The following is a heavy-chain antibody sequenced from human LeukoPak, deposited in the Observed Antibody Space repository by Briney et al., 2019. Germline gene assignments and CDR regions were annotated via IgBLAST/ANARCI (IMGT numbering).Heavy chain of an antibody. V-gene: IGHV3-23*01. CDR3: ATSPNDFWSGYPTLYFDY. CDR1: GFTFRSYA. D-gene: IGHD3-3*01. CDR2: ISGSAGST. Sequence: GGSLRLSCAAPGFTFRSYAMSWVRQAPGKGLEWVSTISGSAGSTFYADSVKGRFTISRDNSKNTLYLQMNSLRAEDTAVYYCATSPNDFWSGYPTLYFDYWGQGTLVTVSS. J-gene: IGHJ4*02.